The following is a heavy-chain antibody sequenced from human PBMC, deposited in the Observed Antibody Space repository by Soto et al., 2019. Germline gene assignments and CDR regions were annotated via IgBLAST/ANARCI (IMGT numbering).Heavy chain of an antibody. V-gene: IGHV4-4*07. D-gene: IGHD5-18*01. CDR2: IYTSGST. CDR1: GGSISSYY. CDR3: ARGGIYRYGYPYYYYGMDV. J-gene: IGHJ6*02. Sequence: SETLSLTCTVSGGSISSYYWSWIRQPAGKGLEWIGRIYTSGSTNYNPSLKSRVTMSVDTSKNQFSLKLSSVTAADTAVYYCARGGIYRYGYPYYYYGMDVWGQGTTVTVSS.